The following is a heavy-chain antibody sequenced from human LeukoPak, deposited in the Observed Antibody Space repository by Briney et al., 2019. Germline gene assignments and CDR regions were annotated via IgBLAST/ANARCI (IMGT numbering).Heavy chain of an antibody. V-gene: IGHV3-66*02. CDR1: GFIFSPYA. CDR2: IAGGDDR. CDR3: GTHDYYYYYYMDV. J-gene: IGHJ6*03. Sequence: GGSLRLSCAASGFIFSPYAMSWVRQAPGKGLEWVAGIAGGDDRFYADSVKGRFSISRDNSKNTVDLQMNSLRAEDTAVYYCGTHDYYYYYYMDVWGKGTTVTVSS.